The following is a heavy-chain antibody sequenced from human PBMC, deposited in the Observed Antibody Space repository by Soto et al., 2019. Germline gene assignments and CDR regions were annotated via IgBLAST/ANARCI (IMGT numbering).Heavy chain of an antibody. CDR3: ARGRRQARGRYYYYYMDV. Sequence: ASVKVSCKASGYTFTSYAMHWVRQAPGQRLEWMGWINAGNGNTKYAQKFQGRVTITRDTSVSTAYMELSSLRSEDTAVYYCARGRRQARGRYYYYYMDVWGKGTTVTVSS. D-gene: IGHD6-25*01. CDR2: INAGNGNT. J-gene: IGHJ6*03. V-gene: IGHV1-3*01. CDR1: GYTFTSYA.